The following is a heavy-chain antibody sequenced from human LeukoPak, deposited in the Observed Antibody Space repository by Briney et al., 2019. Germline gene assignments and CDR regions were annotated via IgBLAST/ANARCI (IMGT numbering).Heavy chain of an antibody. J-gene: IGHJ4*02. CDR2: IYYTGST. Sequence: SETLSLTCTVSGGSISSSDYYWGWIRQPPGKGLEWIGNIYYTGSTYYNPSLKSRVTISVDTSKSQFSLKLSSVTAADTAVYYCARQGWFGELLSPLDYWGQGTLVTVSS. D-gene: IGHD3-10*01. V-gene: IGHV4-39*01. CDR3: ARQGWFGELLSPLDY. CDR1: GGSISSSDYY.